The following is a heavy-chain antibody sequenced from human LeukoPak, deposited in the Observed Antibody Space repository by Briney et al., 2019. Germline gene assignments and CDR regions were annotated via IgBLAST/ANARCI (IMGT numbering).Heavy chain of an antibody. CDR1: GFTFSSYE. CDR3: AAGGWWFDY. CDR2: ISSSGSTI. V-gene: IGHV3-48*03. D-gene: IGHD2-8*02. Sequence: GGSLRLSCAASGFTFSSYEMNWVRQAPGEGLEWVSYISSSGSTIYYADSVKGRFTISRDNAKNSLYLQMNSLRAEDTAVYYCAAGGWWFDYWGQGTLVTVSS. J-gene: IGHJ4*02.